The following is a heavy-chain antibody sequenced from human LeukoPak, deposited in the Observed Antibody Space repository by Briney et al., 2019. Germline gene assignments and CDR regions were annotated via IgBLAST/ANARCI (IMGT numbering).Heavy chain of an antibody. CDR3: AFRSYGSGSSYYYYGMDV. CDR2: ISSSSSYI. CDR1: GFTFSSYS. Sequence: GGSLRLSCAASGFTFSSYSMNWVRQAPGKGLEWVSSISSSSSYIYYADSVKGRFTISRDNAKNSLYLQMNSLRVEDTAVYYCAFRSYGSGSSYYYYGMDVWGQGTTVTVSS. J-gene: IGHJ6*02. D-gene: IGHD3-10*01. V-gene: IGHV3-21*01.